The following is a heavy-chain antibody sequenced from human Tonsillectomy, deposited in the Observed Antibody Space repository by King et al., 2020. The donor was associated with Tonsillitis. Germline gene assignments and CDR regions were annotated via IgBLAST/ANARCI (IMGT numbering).Heavy chain of an antibody. V-gene: IGHV3-11*01. CDR1: GFTFSDYY. CDR2: IRSCGSIL. D-gene: IGHD3-22*01. J-gene: IGHJ3*02. CDR3: ARERITMIVVVNDAFDI. Sequence: VQLVESGGGLVKPGGSLRLSCAASGFTFSDYYMSWIRQAPGRGREWFSYIRSCGSILYYADFVKGRFTISRDNAKNSLYLQMNSLRAEDTAVYYCARERITMIVVVNDAFDIWGQGTMVTVSS.